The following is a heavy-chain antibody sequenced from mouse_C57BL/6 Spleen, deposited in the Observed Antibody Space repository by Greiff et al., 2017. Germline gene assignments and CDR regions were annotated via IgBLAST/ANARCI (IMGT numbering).Heavy chain of an antibody. Sequence: QVQLQQSGPELVKPGASVKLSCKASGYTFTSYDINWVKQRPGQGLEWIGGIYPSDGSTKYNEKFKGKATLTVDTSSSTAYMELHSLTSEDSAVYFCARSRRSYDWFAYWGQGTLVTVSA. CDR1: GYTFTSYD. D-gene: IGHD1-1*01. CDR3: ARSRRSYDWFAY. CDR2: IYPSDGST. V-gene: IGHV1-85*01. J-gene: IGHJ3*01.